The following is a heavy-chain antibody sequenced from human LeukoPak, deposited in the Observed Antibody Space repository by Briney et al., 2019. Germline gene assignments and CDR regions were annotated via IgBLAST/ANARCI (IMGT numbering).Heavy chain of an antibody. Sequence: PSETLSLTCTVSVGSISGYFWSWVRQAPGTGLDWIGHIYYSGATNYNPSLRSRVTISVDTSKNQFSPKLRSVTAADTAVYYCARAQYSGSCFDYWGQGTLVTVSS. CDR3: ARAQYSGSCFDY. CDR1: VGSISGYF. CDR2: IYYSGAT. V-gene: IGHV4-59*13. J-gene: IGHJ4*02. D-gene: IGHD1-26*01.